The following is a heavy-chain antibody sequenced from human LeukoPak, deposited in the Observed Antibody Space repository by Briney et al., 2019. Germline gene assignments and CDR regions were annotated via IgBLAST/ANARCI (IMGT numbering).Heavy chain of an antibody. V-gene: IGHV3-23*01. CDR3: AKDPEGGYSGYFDY. D-gene: IGHD5-12*01. J-gene: IGHJ4*02. CDR2: ISGSGGST. CDR1: GFTFSTYA. Sequence: GGSLRLSCAASGFTFSTYAMHWVRQAPGKGLEWVSAISGSGGSTYYADSVKGRFTISRDNSKNTLYLQMNSLRAEDTAVYYCAKDPEGGYSGYFDYWGQGTLVTVSS.